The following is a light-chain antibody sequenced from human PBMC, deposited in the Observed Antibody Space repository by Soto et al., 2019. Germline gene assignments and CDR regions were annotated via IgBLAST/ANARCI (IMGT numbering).Light chain of an antibody. V-gene: IGKV3-20*01. Sequence: ENVLTQSPGTLSLSAGERATLSCRASQSVTNNYLSWYQQKPGQAPRLVIYSASSRATGIPDRFSGSGSGTDFTLTVSRLEPEDFAVYYCQHSGDLPLTFGGGTKVEIK. J-gene: IGKJ4*01. CDR1: QSVTNNY. CDR3: QHSGDLPLT. CDR2: SAS.